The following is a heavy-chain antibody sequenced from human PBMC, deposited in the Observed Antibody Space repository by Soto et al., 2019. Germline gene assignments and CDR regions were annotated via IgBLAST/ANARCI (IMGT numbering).Heavy chain of an antibody. Sequence: ASVKVSSKASGYTLTSYAMHWVRQAPGQRLEWMGWINAGNGNTKYSQKFQGRVTITRDTSASTAYMELSSLRSEDTAVYYCARDPSYYGMDVWGQGTTVTVSS. CDR3: ARDPSYYGMDV. CDR2: INAGNGNT. V-gene: IGHV1-3*01. J-gene: IGHJ6*02. CDR1: GYTLTSYA.